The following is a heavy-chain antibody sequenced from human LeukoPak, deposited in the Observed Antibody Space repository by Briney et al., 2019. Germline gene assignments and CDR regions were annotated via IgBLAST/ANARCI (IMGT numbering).Heavy chain of an antibody. J-gene: IGHJ4*02. D-gene: IGHD4-17*01. Sequence: GGSLRLSCAASGFTFSSFSMNWVRQAPGKGLEWISYITSSSSSMYYADSVKGRFTISRDNAKNSLYLQMNSLRVDDTAVYYCARVIGSYGDSAYWGQGTLVTVSS. V-gene: IGHV3-48*04. CDR2: ITSSSSSM. CDR3: ARVIGSYGDSAY. CDR1: GFTFSSFS.